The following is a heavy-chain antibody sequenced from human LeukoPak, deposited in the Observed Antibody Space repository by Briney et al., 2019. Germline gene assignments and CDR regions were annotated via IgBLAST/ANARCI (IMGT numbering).Heavy chain of an antibody. CDR3: GRQERKTGTPPFDP. Sequence: PSETLSLTCTVSGGSISSYYWSWIRQPAGKGLEWIGRIYTSGSANYNPSLKSRVTISVDKSKDQFSLKLNSVTAADTAVYYCGRQERKTGTPPFDPWGQGTLVTVSS. V-gene: IGHV4-4*07. J-gene: IGHJ5*02. CDR2: IYTSGSA. D-gene: IGHD1-1*01. CDR1: GGSISSYY.